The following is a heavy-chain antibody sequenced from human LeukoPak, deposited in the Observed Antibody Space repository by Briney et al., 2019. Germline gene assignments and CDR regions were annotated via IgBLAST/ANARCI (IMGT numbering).Heavy chain of an antibody. J-gene: IGHJ4*02. CDR1: GFTLISHW. CDR2: IKRDGSEK. Sequence: GGSLRLSYESSGFTLISHWMRCARQAPGTGLEWVADIKRDGSEKNYMDSVKGRFSISRDNAKNSVYLQMNSLRDDDTAVYYCARDNMWSSDYWGQGSLVTVSS. V-gene: IGHV3-7*01. CDR3: ARDNMWSSDY. D-gene: IGHD6-25*01.